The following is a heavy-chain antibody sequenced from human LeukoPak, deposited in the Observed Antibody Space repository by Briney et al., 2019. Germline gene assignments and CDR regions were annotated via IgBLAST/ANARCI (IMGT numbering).Heavy chain of an antibody. CDR1: GYTFTGYY. Sequence: ASVKVSCKASGYTFTGYYIHWVRQAPGQGLEWMGRINPNSGGANYAQKFQGTVTMTRDTSINTAYMELSRLRSDDTAVYYCARDQYDYVWGSYRYTPNDAFDIWGQGTMVTVSS. V-gene: IGHV1-2*06. CDR2: INPNSGGA. J-gene: IGHJ3*02. CDR3: ARDQYDYVWGSYRYTPNDAFDI. D-gene: IGHD3-16*02.